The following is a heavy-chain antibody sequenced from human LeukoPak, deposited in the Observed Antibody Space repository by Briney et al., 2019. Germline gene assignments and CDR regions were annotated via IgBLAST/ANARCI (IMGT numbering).Heavy chain of an antibody. CDR3: ARLGLHGSGTYYFFDY. J-gene: IGHJ4*02. CDR1: GRSLTDYF. V-gene: IGHV1-2*06. Sequence: ASVKVSCKASGRSLTDYFIHWVRQAPGQGLEWVGRIDPNTGDTIYAQNFQGRVTVTSATSISTAYMELSRLTSDDTAVYFCARLGLHGSGTYYFFDYWGQGTLVTVSS. D-gene: IGHD3-10*01. CDR2: IDPNTGDT.